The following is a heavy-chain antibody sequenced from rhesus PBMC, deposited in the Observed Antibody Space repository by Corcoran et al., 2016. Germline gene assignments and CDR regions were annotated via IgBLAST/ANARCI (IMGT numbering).Heavy chain of an antibody. CDR2: ITYTGETI. CDR3: VSGRLSRFDV. J-gene: IGHJ5-1*01. CDR1: GFTFNNYD. Sequence: EVQLVESGGGLVQPGGSLRLSCAASGFTFNNYDMSWVRQAPGKGLEWVSYITYTGETIYYADSVRGRFTISRDNAKNSLSLQLSSLRAEDMAVYYCVSGRLSRFDVWGPGVLVTVSS. V-gene: IGHV3-136*01. D-gene: IGHD2-39*01.